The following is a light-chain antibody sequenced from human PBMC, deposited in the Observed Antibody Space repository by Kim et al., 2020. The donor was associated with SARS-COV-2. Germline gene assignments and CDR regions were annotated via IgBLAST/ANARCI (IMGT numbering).Light chain of an antibody. V-gene: IGKV1-27*01. Sequence: ASVGKRDTITCRARQDISNYLAWFQLKPGKAPKLLIYAASALQPGVPSRFSGSGSGTDFTLTVTSLQPEDVATYYCQKCDSAPWTFGQGTKVDIK. CDR3: QKCDSAPWT. CDR1: QDISNY. J-gene: IGKJ1*01. CDR2: AAS.